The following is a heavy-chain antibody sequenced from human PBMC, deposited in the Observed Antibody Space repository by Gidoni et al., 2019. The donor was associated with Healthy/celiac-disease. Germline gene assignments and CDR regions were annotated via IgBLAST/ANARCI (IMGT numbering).Heavy chain of an antibody. V-gene: IGHV3-7*03. Sequence: EVQLVESGGGLVQPGGSLRLSCAASGFTFSRYWMSWVRQAPGKGLEWVANIKQDGSEKYYVDSVKGRFTISRDNAKNSLYLQMNSLRAEDTAVYYCASAWRQSVWELRLDYWGQGTLVTVSS. CDR1: GFTFSRYW. D-gene: IGHD1-26*01. CDR3: ASAWRQSVWELRLDY. J-gene: IGHJ4*02. CDR2: IKQDGSEK.